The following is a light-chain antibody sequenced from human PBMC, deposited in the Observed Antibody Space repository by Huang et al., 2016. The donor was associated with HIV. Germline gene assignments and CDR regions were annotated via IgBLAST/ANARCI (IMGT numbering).Light chain of an antibody. CDR2: GTS. V-gene: IGKV3-20*01. J-gene: IGKJ2*01. CDR1: QSVSSSY. Sequence: EIVLTQSPGTLSLSPGERATLSCRASQSVSSSYLAWYRQRPGQAPRLVIYGTSNRATGIPDRVSGSGSGTDFTLTISRPEPEDFAVYYCQQYGSSYTFGQGTKLEIK. CDR3: QQYGSSYT.